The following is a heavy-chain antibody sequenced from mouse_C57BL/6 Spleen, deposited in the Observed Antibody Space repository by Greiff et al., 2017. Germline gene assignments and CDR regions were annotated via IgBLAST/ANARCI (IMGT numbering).Heavy chain of an antibody. CDR3: ARAGGYSWFAY. D-gene: IGHD2-3*01. CDR1: GYSITSGYY. V-gene: IGHV3-6*01. CDR2: ISYDGSN. Sequence: EVQLQQSGPGLVKPSQSLSLTCSVTGYSITSGYYWNWIRQFPGNKLEWMGYISYDGSNNYNPSLKNRISITRDTSNNQFFLKLNSVTTEDTATYYCARAGGYSWFAYWGQGTLVTVSA. J-gene: IGHJ3*01.